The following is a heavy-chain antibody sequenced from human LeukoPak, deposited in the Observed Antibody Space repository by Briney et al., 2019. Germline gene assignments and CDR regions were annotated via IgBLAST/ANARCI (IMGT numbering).Heavy chain of an antibody. V-gene: IGHV3-7*01. Sequence: GGSLRLSWAASGFTFSSYWMTWVRQAPGKGLEWVAIIKQDGSEKYYVDSVKGRFTISRDNAKNSLYLQMNSLRAEDTAVYYCATDYGGNSGDYWGQGTLVTVSS. D-gene: IGHD4-23*01. CDR2: IKQDGSEK. CDR1: GFTFSSYW. J-gene: IGHJ4*02. CDR3: ATDYGGNSGDY.